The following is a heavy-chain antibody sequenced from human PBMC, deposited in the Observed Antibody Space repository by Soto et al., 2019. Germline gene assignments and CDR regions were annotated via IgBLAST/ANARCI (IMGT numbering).Heavy chain of an antibody. CDR1: GFTFNTLA. CDR3: ARHRTYSGYDIIY. D-gene: IGHD5-12*01. J-gene: IGHJ4*02. Sequence: EVQLLESGGGLVQPGGSLRLSCAASGFTFNTLAMSWVRQAPGKGLEWVSSISGSGDTIHYADSVKGRFTISRDNSKSTLSLQMNSLRAEDTAVYYCARHRTYSGYDIIYWGQGTLVTVSS. V-gene: IGHV3-23*01. CDR2: ISGSGDTI.